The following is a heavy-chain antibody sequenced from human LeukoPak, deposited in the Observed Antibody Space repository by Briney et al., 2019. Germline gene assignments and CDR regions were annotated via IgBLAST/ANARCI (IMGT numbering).Heavy chain of an antibody. CDR1: GGSISRSRDY. Sequence: SETLSLTCTVSGGSISRSRDYWGWIRQPPGKGLEWIGSIYYSGSTYYNPSLKSRVTISVDTSKNQFSLKLTSVTAADTAVYYCTRGRGIWGQGTLVTVSS. J-gene: IGHJ4*02. V-gene: IGHV4-39*07. CDR3: TRGRGI. CDR2: IYYSGST. D-gene: IGHD3-10*01.